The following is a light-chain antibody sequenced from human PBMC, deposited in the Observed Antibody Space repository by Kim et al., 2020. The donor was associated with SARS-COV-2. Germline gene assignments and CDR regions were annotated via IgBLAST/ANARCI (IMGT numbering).Light chain of an antibody. Sequence: VKPTCTLRSGHSSYAIAWHQQQPEKGPRYLMKLNSDGSHSKGDGIPDRFSGSSSGAERYLTISSLQSEDEADYYCQTWGTGIHWVFGGGTQLTVL. J-gene: IGLJ3*02. V-gene: IGLV4-69*01. CDR2: LNSDGSH. CDR1: SGHSSYA. CDR3: QTWGTGIHWV.